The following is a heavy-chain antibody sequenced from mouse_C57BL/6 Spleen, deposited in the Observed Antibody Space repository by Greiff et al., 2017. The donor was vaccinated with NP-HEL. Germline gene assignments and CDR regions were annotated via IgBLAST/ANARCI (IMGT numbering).Heavy chain of an antibody. J-gene: IGHJ3*01. CDR3: ARGTDYYGSRTGFAY. V-gene: IGHV1-82*01. D-gene: IGHD1-1*01. CDR2: IYPGDGDT. Sequence: QVQLQQSGPELVKPGASVKISCKASGYAFSSSWMNWVKQRPGKGLEWIGRIYPGDGDTNYNGKFKGKATLTADKSSSTAYMQRSSLTSEESAVYFCARGTDYYGSRTGFAYWGQGTLVTVSA. CDR1: GYAFSSSW.